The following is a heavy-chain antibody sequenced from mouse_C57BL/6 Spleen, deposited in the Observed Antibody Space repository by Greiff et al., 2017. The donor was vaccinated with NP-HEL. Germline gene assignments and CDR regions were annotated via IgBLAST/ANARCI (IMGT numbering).Heavy chain of an antibody. CDR1: GFTFSDYY. J-gene: IGHJ4*01. CDR2: INYDGSST. V-gene: IGHV5-16*01. Sequence: EVKLVESEGGLVQPGSSMKLSCTASGFTFSDYYMAWVRQVPEKGLEWVANINYDGSSTYYLDSLKSRFIISRDNAKNILYLQMSSLKSEDTATYYCARDPLNAMDYWGQGTSVTVSS. CDR3: ARDPLNAMDY.